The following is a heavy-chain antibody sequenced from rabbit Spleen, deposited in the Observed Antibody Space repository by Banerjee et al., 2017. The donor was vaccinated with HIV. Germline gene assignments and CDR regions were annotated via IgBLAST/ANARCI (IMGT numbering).Heavy chain of an antibody. Sequence: QEQLVESGRGLVKPEGSLTLTCKASGFSFSDRDVMCWVRQAPGKGLQWIACINAYTGKPVYATWAKGRFTISRTSSTTVTLQMTGLTAADTATYFCARDAATSFSSYGMDLWGQGTLVTVS. CDR3: ARDAATSFSSYGMDL. CDR2: INAYTGKP. CDR1: GFSFSDRDV. D-gene: IGHD8-1*01. J-gene: IGHJ6*01. V-gene: IGHV1S45*01.